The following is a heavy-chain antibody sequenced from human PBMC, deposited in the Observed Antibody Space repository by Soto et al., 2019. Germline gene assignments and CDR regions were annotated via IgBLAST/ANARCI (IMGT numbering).Heavy chain of an antibody. J-gene: IGHJ4*02. D-gene: IGHD5-18*01. CDR3: ARDGNFVLRGYSFAFDV. CDR2: MNLDTGGT. V-gene: IGHV1-2*06. Sequence: QVQLVQSGAEVKSAGASVRVSCKASGYRFTAYYIHWVRQAPGQGLEWMGRMNLDTGGTMYAQKFQGRVTLTRDTSLSTASMEVSSLKSDDTAVYYCARDGNFVLRGYSFAFDVWGQGTLVSVSS. CDR1: GYRFTAYY.